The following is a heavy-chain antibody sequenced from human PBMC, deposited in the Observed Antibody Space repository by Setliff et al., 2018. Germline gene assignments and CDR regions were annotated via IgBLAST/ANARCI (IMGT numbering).Heavy chain of an antibody. CDR3: ARAPLESGYYYGQGHYFDN. D-gene: IGHD5-18*01. CDR1: GYTFTGYF. V-gene: IGHV1-46*01. J-gene: IGHJ4*02. CDR2: IDPSADYT. Sequence: ASVKVSCKASGYTFTGYFLHWVRQAPGQGLEWMGIIDPSADYTNYAQKFQGRVTMTKDTSTTTVYMELSSLRSEDTAVYYCARAPLESGYYYGQGHYFDNWGQGTLVTVSS.